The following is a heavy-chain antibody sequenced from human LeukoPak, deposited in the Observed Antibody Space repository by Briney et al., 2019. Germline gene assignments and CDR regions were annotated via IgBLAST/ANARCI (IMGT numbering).Heavy chain of an antibody. CDR3: ARGALGYCSCGNCCGNWFDP. Sequence: SEPLSLPCPVSRGSMSHYYWSWIRQPPGKGLEWIGSIDYSGSTYYNPALKSRLTISLDTSKNQFSLKLTSVTPADTAVYYSARGALGYCSCGNCCGNWFDPWGQGTLVTVSS. CDR1: RGSMSHYY. V-gene: IGHV4-59*01. D-gene: IGHD2-15*01. CDR2: IDYSGST. J-gene: IGHJ5*02.